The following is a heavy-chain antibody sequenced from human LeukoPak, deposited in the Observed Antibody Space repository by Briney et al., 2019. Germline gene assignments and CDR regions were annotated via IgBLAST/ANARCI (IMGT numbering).Heavy chain of an antibody. V-gene: IGHV4-39*01. CDR1: GGSISSSSYY. D-gene: IGHD5-12*01. CDR2: MYCSRRK. CDR3: ASPSPQLHSGYGPLFDH. J-gene: IGHJ4*02. Sequence: ASETLSLTCTVSGGSISSSSYYWGWLRQPPGKGLEWIGSMYCSRRKYYNPSPKHRVTISVDTSKNQCSLKLSSVAAADTAVYYCASPSPQLHSGYGPLFDHWGQRTLVTVS.